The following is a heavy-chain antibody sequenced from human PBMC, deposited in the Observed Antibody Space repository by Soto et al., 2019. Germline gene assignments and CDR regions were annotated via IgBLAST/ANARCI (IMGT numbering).Heavy chain of an antibody. D-gene: IGHD5-12*01. Sequence: EVQLVESGGILVQPGGSLRLSCAASGFTFNTYWMHWVRQAPGKGLVWVSRINSDGTKTSYAGSVRGRFTISRDNAKNTVYLQMNRLRAEDTAVYYCATVATNSYNWLDPWGQGTLVTVSS. CDR3: ATVATNSYNWLDP. V-gene: IGHV3-74*01. CDR2: INSDGTKT. CDR1: GFTFNTYW. J-gene: IGHJ5*02.